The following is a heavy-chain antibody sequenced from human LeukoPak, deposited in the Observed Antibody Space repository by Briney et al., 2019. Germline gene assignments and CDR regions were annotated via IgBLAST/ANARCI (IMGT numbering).Heavy chain of an antibody. J-gene: IGHJ6*03. V-gene: IGHV4-59*01. CDR2: IYYSGST. CDR1: GGSISSYY. Sequence: SETLSLTCTVSGGSISSYYWSWIRQPPGKGPEWIGYIYYSGSTNYNPSLKSRVTISVDTSKNQFSLKLSSVTAADTAVYYCARAATPGIAVAGTNYYMDVWGKGTTVTVSS. CDR3: ARAATPGIAVAGTNYYMDV. D-gene: IGHD6-19*01.